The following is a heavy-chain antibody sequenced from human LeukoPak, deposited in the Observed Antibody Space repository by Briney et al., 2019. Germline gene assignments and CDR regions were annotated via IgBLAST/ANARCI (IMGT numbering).Heavy chain of an antibody. V-gene: IGHV1-2*02. J-gene: IGHJ4*02. CDR3: ARAGPMVATNYFDY. D-gene: IGHD5-12*01. CDR2: INPNSGGT. Sequence: ASVKVSCKASGYTFTGYYMHWVRQAPGQGLEWMGWINPNSGGTNYAQKFQGRVTMTRDTSISTAYMELSRLRSDDTAVYYCARAGPMVATNYFDYWGQGTLVTVSS. CDR1: GYTFTGYY.